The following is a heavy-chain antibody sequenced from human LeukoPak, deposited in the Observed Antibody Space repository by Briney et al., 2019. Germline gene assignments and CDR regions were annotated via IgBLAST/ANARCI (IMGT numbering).Heavy chain of an antibody. J-gene: IGHJ5*02. D-gene: IGHD2-15*01. CDR3: ARRPYGCSGGSCYAGPGFDP. V-gene: IGHV4-38-2*01. CDR1: GYSISSGYY. Sequence: SETLSLTCAVSGYSISSGYYWGWIRQPPGKGLEWIGSIYHSGSTYYNPSLKSRVTISVDTSKNQFSLKLSSVTAADTAVYYCARRPYGCSGGSCYAGPGFDPWGQGTLVTVSS. CDR2: IYHSGST.